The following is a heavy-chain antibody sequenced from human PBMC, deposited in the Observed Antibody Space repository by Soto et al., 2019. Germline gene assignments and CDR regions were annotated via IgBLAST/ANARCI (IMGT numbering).Heavy chain of an antibody. J-gene: IGHJ5*02. V-gene: IGHV4-59*08. CDR2: IYYSGST. Sequence: SETLSLTCTVSGGSISSYYWSWIRQPPGKGLEWIGYIYYSGSTNYNPSLKSRVTISVDTSKNQFSLKLSSVTAADTAVYYCARQAEDYGDPLGWFDPWGQGTLVTVS. CDR3: ARQAEDYGDPLGWFDP. D-gene: IGHD4-17*01. CDR1: GGSISSYY.